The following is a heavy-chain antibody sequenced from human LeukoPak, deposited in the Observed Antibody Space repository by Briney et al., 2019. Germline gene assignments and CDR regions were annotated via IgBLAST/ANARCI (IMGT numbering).Heavy chain of an antibody. D-gene: IGHD6-19*01. CDR2: INHSGST. Sequence: NTSETLSLTCSVSTYSISSAYYWSWIRQPPGKGLEWVGEINHSGSTNYNPSLKSRVTISVDTSKNQFSLKLSSVTAADTAVYYCARNSPQQWIDYWGQGTLVTVSS. CDR3: ARNSPQQWIDY. V-gene: IGHV4-38-2*02. CDR1: TYSISSAYY. J-gene: IGHJ4*02.